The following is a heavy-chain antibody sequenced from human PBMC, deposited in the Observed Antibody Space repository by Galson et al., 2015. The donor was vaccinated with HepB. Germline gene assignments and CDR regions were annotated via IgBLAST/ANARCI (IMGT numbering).Heavy chain of an antibody. Sequence: SLRLSCAASGFTFSSYGMHWVRQAPGKGLEWVAVIWYDGSNKYYADSVKGRFTISRDNSKNTLYLQMNSLRAEDTAVYYCARDRFQYGFDYWGQGTLVTVSS. CDR3: ARDRFQYGFDY. CDR2: IWYDGSNK. D-gene: IGHD2-2*01. CDR1: GFTFSSYG. V-gene: IGHV3-33*01. J-gene: IGHJ4*02.